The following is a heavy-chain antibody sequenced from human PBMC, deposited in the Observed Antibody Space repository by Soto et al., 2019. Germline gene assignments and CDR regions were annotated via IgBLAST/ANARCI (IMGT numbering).Heavy chain of an antibody. Sequence: ITLKESGPTLVKPTQTLTLTCTFSGFSLNTGGVGVGWVRQPRGKAMEWLALIYWDDDERYRPSLRSRLNNTKNPINNRVVLKKTKWDPEDTPKYFCVRKGRYWGGDYYTVRAAGGKGPTVTFSS. CDR2: IYWDDDE. CDR3: VRKGRYWGGDYYTVRAA. D-gene: IGHD3-3*01. J-gene: IGHJ6*03. V-gene: IGHV2-5*02. CDR1: GFSLNTGGVG.